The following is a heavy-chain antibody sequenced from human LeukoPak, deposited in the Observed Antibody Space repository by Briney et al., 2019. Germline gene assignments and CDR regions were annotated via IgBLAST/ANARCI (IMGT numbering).Heavy chain of an antibody. CDR3: ARDGVAPGLYFDQ. D-gene: IGHD6-13*01. J-gene: IGHJ4*02. CDR2: INQDGSDL. V-gene: IGHV3-7*01. CDR1: GFTFSAHW. Sequence: GESLRLSGAASGFTFSAHWMSWVRQAPGKGLEWVANINQDGSDLYYADSVKGRFTLSRDNAKNSLYLQMNSLRAEDSAVYYCARDGVAPGLYFDQWGQGTLVTVSS.